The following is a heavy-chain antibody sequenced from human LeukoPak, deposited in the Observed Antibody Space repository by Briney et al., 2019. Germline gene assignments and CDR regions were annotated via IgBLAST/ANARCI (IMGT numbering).Heavy chain of an antibody. J-gene: IGHJ6*02. CDR1: GFTVSSNY. V-gene: IGHV3-7*01. Sequence: GGSLRLSCAASGFTVSSNYMSWVRQAPGKGLEWVANIKQDGSEKYYVDSVKGRFTISRDNAKNSLYLQMNSLRAEDTAVYYCAREGAVTKGPYYYYGMDVWGQGTTVTVSS. CDR2: IKQDGSEK. D-gene: IGHD4-17*01. CDR3: AREGAVTKGPYYYYGMDV.